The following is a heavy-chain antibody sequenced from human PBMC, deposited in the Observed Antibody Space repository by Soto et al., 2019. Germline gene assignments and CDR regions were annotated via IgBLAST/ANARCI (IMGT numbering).Heavy chain of an antibody. J-gene: IGHJ6*02. CDR2: ISSSGGNT. D-gene: IGHD3-16*01. CDR1: GFTFSSYV. CDR3: AKVNFQGVDYYYGMDV. V-gene: IGHV3-23*01. Sequence: GGSLRLSCAASGFTFSSYVMSWVRQAPGKGLEWVSSISSSGGNTYYADSVKGRFTISRDNSKNTLYLQMNSLRAEDTAVYYCAKVNFQGVDYYYGMDVWGQGTTVTVSS.